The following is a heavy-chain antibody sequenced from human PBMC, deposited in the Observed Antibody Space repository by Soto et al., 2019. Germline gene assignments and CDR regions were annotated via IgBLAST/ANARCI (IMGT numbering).Heavy chain of an antibody. J-gene: IGHJ6*02. V-gene: IGHV3-23*01. CDR2: ISGPGGSI. Sequence: EVQLLESGGDLVQPGGSLRLSCAASGFSFSNDAMSWVRHAPGKGLEWVSAISGPGGSIYYADSVKGRFTISRDNSKNTLYLQMSSLRPEDTAVYYCARDRLYDSNTYYYKYGMDVWGQGTTVTVSS. D-gene: IGHD3-22*01. CDR1: GFSFSNDA. CDR3: ARDRLYDSNTYYYKYGMDV.